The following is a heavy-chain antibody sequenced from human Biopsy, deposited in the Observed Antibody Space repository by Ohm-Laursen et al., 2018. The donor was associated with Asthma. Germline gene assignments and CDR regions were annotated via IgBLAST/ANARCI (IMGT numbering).Heavy chain of an antibody. CDR1: GDSFSNYA. D-gene: IGHD5-12*01. J-gene: IGHJ6*02. CDR3: ARGYSGSERIVYYYSGLEV. V-gene: IGHV1-69*13. CDR2: LIPVLGTP. Sequence: SVKVSCKASGDSFSNYAISWVRQAPGQGLEWMGGLIPVLGTPDHAQMFEGRVTITADESTSTAYMELSSLSSEDTAVYYCARGYSGSERIVYYYSGLEVWGQGTTVTVS.